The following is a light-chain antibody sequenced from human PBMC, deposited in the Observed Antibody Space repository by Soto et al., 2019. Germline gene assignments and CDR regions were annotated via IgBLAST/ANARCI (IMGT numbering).Light chain of an antibody. V-gene: IGKV3-20*01. Sequence: EIVLTQSPGTLSLSPGERATLSCRASQSVSSSYLAWYQQKPGQAPRLLIYGASSRAPGIQDVISGSGSGTDLTLTISRMEPEDFAVFYCQQYGSSPQTFGQGTKVETK. J-gene: IGKJ1*01. CDR1: QSVSSSY. CDR2: GAS. CDR3: QQYGSSPQT.